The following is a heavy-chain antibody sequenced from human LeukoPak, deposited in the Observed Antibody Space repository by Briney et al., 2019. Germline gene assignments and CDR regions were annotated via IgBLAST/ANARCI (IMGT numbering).Heavy chain of an antibody. CDR1: GFTYSSYW. V-gene: IGHV3-21*01. CDR3: ARDKYGDYTFDY. D-gene: IGHD4-17*01. Sequence: GGSLRLSCAASGFTYSSYWMNWARQAPGKGLEWVSSISTSSYIFYADSVKGRFTISRDNAKNSLYLQMNSLRAEDTAVYYCARDKYGDYTFDYWGQGTLVTVSS. J-gene: IGHJ4*02. CDR2: ISTSSYI.